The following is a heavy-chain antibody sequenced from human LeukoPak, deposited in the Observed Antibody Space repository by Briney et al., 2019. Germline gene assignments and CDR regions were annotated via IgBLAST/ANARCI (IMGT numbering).Heavy chain of an antibody. CDR3: ARWRRGYSYGGFVY. Sequence: KPSETLSLTCAVYGGSFSGYYWSWIRRPPGKGLEWLGEINHSGSTNYNPSLKSRVTISVDTPKNEFSLKLSSVTAADTAVYNCARWRRGYSYGGFVYWGQGTLVTVSS. J-gene: IGHJ4*02. D-gene: IGHD5-18*01. V-gene: IGHV4-34*01. CDR2: INHSGST. CDR1: GGSFSGYY.